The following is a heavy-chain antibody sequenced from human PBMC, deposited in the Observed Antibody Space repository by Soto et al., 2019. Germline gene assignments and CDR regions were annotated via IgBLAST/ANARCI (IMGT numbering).Heavy chain of an antibody. Sequence: QVQLVQSGAEVKKPGSSVKVSCKASGGTFSSYAISWVRQAPGQGLEWMGGIIPIFGTANYEQKFQGRVTITADESTSTTYMELSSLRSEDTAVYYCASLPTPIQLWLGYWGQGTLVTVSS. CDR3: ASLPTPIQLWLGY. CDR1: GGTFSSYA. D-gene: IGHD5-18*01. V-gene: IGHV1-69*12. J-gene: IGHJ4*02. CDR2: IIPIFGTA.